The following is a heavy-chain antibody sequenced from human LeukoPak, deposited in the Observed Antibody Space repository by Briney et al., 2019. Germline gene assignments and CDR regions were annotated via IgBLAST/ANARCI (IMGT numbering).Heavy chain of an antibody. J-gene: IGHJ5*02. D-gene: IGHD3-3*01. CDR2: IDPSDSYT. V-gene: IGHV5-10-1*01. CDR1: GYIFTSYW. Sequence: GESLKISCKGSGYIFTSYWISWVRQMPGKGLEWMGRIDPSDSYTNYSPSFQGHVTISADKSISTAYLQWSSLKASDTAMYYCAAEGRNCYDFWSGYRKNWFDPWGQGTLVTVSS. CDR3: AAEGRNCYDFWSGYRKNWFDP.